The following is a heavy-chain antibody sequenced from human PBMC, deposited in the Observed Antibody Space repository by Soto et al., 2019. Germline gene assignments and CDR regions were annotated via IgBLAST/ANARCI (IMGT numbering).Heavy chain of an antibody. CDR1: GFTFSSYA. Sequence: GESLRLSCAASGFTFSSYAMSWVRQAPGKGLEWVSAISGSGGSTYYADSVKGRFTISRDNSKNTLYLQMNSLRAEDTAVYYCXKDLLSSSSETYNWFDPWGQGTLVTVSS. V-gene: IGHV3-23*01. CDR2: ISGSGGST. J-gene: IGHJ5*02. CDR3: XKDLLSSSSETYNWFDP. D-gene: IGHD6-6*01.